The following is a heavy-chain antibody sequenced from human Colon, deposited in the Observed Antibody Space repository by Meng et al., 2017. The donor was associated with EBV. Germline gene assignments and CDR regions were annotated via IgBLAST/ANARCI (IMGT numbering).Heavy chain of an antibody. J-gene: IGHJ4*02. CDR2: IYYSGST. V-gene: IGHV4-31*03. CDR1: GGSVSSGGYY. D-gene: IGHD6-19*01. Sequence: QAQPPGSGPGLVKPSKTLSLPCTVSGGSVSSGGYYWTWIRQHPGKGLEWFGHIYYSGSTFYNPSLKRRVIISIDTSKNQFSLNLRSVTAADTAVHYCARVSSGWDYFDYWGQGTLVTVSS. CDR3: ARVSSGWDYFDY.